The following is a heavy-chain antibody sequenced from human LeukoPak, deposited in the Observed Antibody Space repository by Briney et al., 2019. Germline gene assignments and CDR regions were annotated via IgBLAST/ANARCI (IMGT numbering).Heavy chain of an antibody. Sequence: KASETLSLTCTVSGGSISSYYWSWIRQPPGKGLEWIGYIYYSGSTNYNPSLKSRVTISVDTSKNQFSLKLSSVTAADTAVYYCARDGDGYNYHYYYGMDVWGQGTTVTVSS. CDR1: GGSISSYY. CDR2: IYYSGST. V-gene: IGHV4-59*12. J-gene: IGHJ6*02. CDR3: ARDGDGYNYHYYYGMDV. D-gene: IGHD5-24*01.